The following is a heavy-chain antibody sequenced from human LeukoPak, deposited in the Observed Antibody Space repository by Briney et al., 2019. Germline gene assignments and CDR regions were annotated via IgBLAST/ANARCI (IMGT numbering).Heavy chain of an antibody. J-gene: IGHJ4*02. CDR3: ARLQYYDSRGYYYGFDY. V-gene: IGHV4-39*01. CDR2: ISYSGST. CDR1: GGSINSGNYL. D-gene: IGHD3-22*01. Sequence: SETLSLTCTVSGGSINSGNYLWGWIRQPPGKGLEWIGSISYSGSTYYNPSLKSRVTMSVDTSKNQFSLKVGSVTAPDTAVYYCARLQYYDSRGYYYGFDYWGQGTLVTVSS.